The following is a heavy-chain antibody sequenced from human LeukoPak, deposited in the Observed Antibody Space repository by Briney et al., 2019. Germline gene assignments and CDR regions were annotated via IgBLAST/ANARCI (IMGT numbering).Heavy chain of an antibody. D-gene: IGHD6-6*01. J-gene: IGHJ6*03. CDR1: GFTFSSYA. Sequence: GGSLRLSCAASGFTFSSYAMHWVRQAPGKGLEWVANIKQDGSEKYYVDSVKGRFTISRDNAKNPLYLQMNSLRAEDTAVYYCARVGAARPQYYYYYYMDVWGKGTTVTVSS. CDR2: IKQDGSEK. CDR3: ARVGAARPQYYYYYYMDV. V-gene: IGHV3-7*01.